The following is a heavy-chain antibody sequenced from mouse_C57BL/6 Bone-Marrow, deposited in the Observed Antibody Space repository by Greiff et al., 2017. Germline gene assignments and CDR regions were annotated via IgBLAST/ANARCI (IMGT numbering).Heavy chain of an antibody. CDR1: GYTFTSYW. CDR3: ARRRVYYGGVDY. CDR2: IYPGSGST. V-gene: IGHV1-55*01. D-gene: IGHD1-1*02. Sequence: QVQLQQPGAELVKPGASVKMSCKASGYTFTSYWITWVKQRPGQGLEWIGDIYPGSGSTNYNEKFKSKATLTVDTSSSTAYMQLSSLTSEDSAVSGWARRRVYYGGVDYWGQGTTLTVSS. J-gene: IGHJ2*01.